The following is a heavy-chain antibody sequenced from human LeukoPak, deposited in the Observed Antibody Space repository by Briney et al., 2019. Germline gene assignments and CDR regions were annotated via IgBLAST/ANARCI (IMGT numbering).Heavy chain of an antibody. J-gene: IGHJ4*02. D-gene: IGHD6-13*01. CDR3: ARYSSSWTLALDY. CDR2: IGTAGDT. V-gene: IGHV3-13*01. Sequence: GGSLRLSCAASGFTFSSYDMHWVRQATGKGLEWVSAIGTAGDTYYPGSVKGRFTISRENAKNSLYLQMNSLRAGDTAVYYCARYSSSWTLALDYWGQGTLVTVSS. CDR1: GFTFSSYD.